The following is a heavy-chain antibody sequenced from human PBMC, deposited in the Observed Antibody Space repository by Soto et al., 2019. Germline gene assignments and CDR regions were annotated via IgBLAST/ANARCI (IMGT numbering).Heavy chain of an antibody. CDR3: ARGNYDSSGYYYVVDY. D-gene: IGHD3-22*01. CDR2: INHSGST. J-gene: IGHJ4*02. CDR1: GGSFSGYY. V-gene: IGHV4-34*01. Sequence: QVQLQQWGAGLLKPSETLSLTCAVYGGSFSGYYWSWIRQPPGKGLEWIGEINHSGSTNYNPSLKSRVTISVDTSKNQFSLKLSSVTAADTAVYYCARGNYDSSGYYYVVDYWGQGTLVTVSS.